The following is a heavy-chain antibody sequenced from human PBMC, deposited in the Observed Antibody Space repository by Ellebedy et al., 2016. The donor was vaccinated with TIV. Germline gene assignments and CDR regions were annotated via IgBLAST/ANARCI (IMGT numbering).Heavy chain of an antibody. Sequence: SLKISXAASGFTFDDYAMHWVRQAPGKGLEWVSGSSWNSGSIGYADSVKGRFTISRDNAKNSLYLQMNSLRAEDTALYYCAKDRRDNWNFSYMDVWGKGTTVTVSS. CDR1: GFTFDDYA. J-gene: IGHJ6*03. CDR2: SSWNSGSI. CDR3: AKDRRDNWNFSYMDV. V-gene: IGHV3-9*01. D-gene: IGHD1-20*01.